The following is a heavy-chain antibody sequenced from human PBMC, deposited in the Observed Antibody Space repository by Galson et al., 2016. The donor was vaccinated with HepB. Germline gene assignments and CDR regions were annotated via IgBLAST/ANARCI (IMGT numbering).Heavy chain of an antibody. CDR1: GFSLSTAGVG. CDR3: AHRDFGSGSLDY. CDR2: IYWNDYK. V-gene: IGHV2-5*01. D-gene: IGHD3-10*01. Sequence: PALVKPTQTLTLTCTFSGFSLSTAGVGVGWIRQPPGKALEWLALIYWNDYKPYSPSLKSRLTITKDTSKNQVVLTMTNMDPVDTATYFCAHRDFGSGSLDYWGPGTLSPSP. J-gene: IGHJ4*02.